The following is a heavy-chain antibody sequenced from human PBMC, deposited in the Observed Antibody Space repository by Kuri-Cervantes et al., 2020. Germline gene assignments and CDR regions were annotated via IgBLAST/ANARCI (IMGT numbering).Heavy chain of an antibody. Sequence: GGSLRLSCAASGFTFDDYAMHWVRQAPGKGLEWVSVISGSGFSTHYADSVKGRFTISRDNSKNTLYLQMNSLRAEDTAVYYCAKDPPTDLDYWGQGTLVTVSS. CDR1: GFTFDDYA. CDR3: AKDPPTDLDY. V-gene: IGHV3-23*01. D-gene: IGHD4-17*01. J-gene: IGHJ4*02. CDR2: ISGSGFST.